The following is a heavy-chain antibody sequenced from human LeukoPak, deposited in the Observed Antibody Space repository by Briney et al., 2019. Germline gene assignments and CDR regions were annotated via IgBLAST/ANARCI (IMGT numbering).Heavy chain of an antibody. CDR2: ISSSGSII. CDR1: GFTFSSYE. J-gene: IGHJ4*02. CDR3: ARRGVPPAYPQYYYFDY. D-gene: IGHD2-2*01. V-gene: IGHV3-48*03. Sequence: GGSLRLSCAASGFTFSSYEMNWVRQAPGKGLEWVSYISSSGSIIYYADSVKGRFTISRDNAKNSLYLQMNSLRAEDTAVYYCARRGVPPAYPQYYYFDYWGQGTPVTVSS.